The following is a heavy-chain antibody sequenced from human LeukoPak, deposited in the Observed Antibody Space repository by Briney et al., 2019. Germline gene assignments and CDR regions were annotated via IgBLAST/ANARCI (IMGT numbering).Heavy chain of an antibody. D-gene: IGHD1-26*01. CDR3: AGEHSGRYHFGY. J-gene: IGHJ4*02. CDR1: GYTFTGYY. CDR2: INPNSGGT. Sequence: ASVKVSCKASGYTFTGYYMHWVRQAPGQGLEWMGWINPNSGGTNYAQKFQGRVTMTRDTSISTAYMELSRLRSDDTAVYYCAGEHSGRYHFGYGGQRTVVTVSS. V-gene: IGHV1-2*02.